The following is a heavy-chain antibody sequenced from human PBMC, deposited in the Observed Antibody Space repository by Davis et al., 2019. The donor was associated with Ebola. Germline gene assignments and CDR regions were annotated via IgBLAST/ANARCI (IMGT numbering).Heavy chain of an antibody. CDR3: ARPWYSGTYYDAYDI. Sequence: SETLSLTCTVSGGSISSYYWSWIRQPPGKGLEWIGYIYYSGSTKYNPSLKSRVTISVDTSKNQFSLKLSSATATDTAVYYCARPWYSGTYYDAYDIWGQGTMVAVSS. CDR1: GGSISSYY. CDR2: IYYSGST. D-gene: IGHD1-26*01. V-gene: IGHV4-59*08. J-gene: IGHJ3*02.